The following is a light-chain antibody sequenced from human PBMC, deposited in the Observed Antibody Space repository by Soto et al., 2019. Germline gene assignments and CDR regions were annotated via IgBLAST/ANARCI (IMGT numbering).Light chain of an antibody. CDR2: GAS. Sequence: EVVXTXXPXTXSVSPGERVTLSCRASQSVRSNLAWYLQKPGQAPRLLIYGASTRATGIPARFSGSGSGTEFTLTISSLQSEDFAVYYCQQYNNWPPLTFGGGTKVEIK. CDR3: QQYNNWPPLT. CDR1: QSVRSN. V-gene: IGKV3-15*01. J-gene: IGKJ4*01.